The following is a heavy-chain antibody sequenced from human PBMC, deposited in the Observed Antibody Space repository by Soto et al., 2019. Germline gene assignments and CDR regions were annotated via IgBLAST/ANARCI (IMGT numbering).Heavy chain of an antibody. CDR3: ARESRWLHWFDP. Sequence: GASVKVSCKASGGTFSSYAISWVRQAPGQGLEWMGGIIPIFGTANYAQKFQGRVTITADKSTSTAYMELSSLRSEDTAVYYCARESRWLHWFDPWGQGTLVTVSS. J-gene: IGHJ5*02. CDR1: GGTFSSYA. V-gene: IGHV1-69*06. CDR2: IIPIFGTA. D-gene: IGHD5-12*01.